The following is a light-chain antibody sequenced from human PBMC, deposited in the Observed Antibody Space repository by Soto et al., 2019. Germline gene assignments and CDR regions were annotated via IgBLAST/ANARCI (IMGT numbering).Light chain of an antibody. CDR2: GAS. Sequence: EMVMTQSPVTLSVSPGESATLSCRASQSVISNLAWYRQEPGQAPRLLIYGASTRATGIPDRFSGSGSGTEFTLTISSLQSGDFAVYYCQLYNRWPFTFGPGTKVDIK. CDR3: QLYNRWPFT. CDR1: QSVISN. J-gene: IGKJ3*01. V-gene: IGKV3-15*01.